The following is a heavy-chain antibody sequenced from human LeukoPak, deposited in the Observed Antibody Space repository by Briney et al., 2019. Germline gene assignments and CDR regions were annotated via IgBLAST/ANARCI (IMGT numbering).Heavy chain of an antibody. CDR2: ISYIGST. J-gene: IGHJ3*02. V-gene: IGHV4-59*11. Sequence: SETLSLTCAVSNDSFSSHYWTWIRQPPGKGLEWIGYISYIGSTNYNPSLKSRVTISIDTSKNQFSLKLSSVTAADTAVYYCARDLVTVTKGFDIWGQGTMVSVSS. CDR3: ARDLVTVTKGFDI. CDR1: NDSFSSHY. D-gene: IGHD4-17*01.